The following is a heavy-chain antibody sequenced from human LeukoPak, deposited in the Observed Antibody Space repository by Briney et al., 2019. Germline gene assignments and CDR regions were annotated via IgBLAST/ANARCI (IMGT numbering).Heavy chain of an antibody. V-gene: IGHV3-23*01. D-gene: IGHD3-16*01. Sequence: GGSLRLSCAASGFTFSSYAMSWVRQAPGKGLEWVSAISGSGGSTYYADSVKGRFAISRDNSKNTLYLQMNSLRAEDTAVYYCAKAPRGRGTNIDYWGQGTLVTVSS. CDR3: AKAPRGRGTNIDY. CDR1: GFTFSSYA. CDR2: ISGSGGST. J-gene: IGHJ4*02.